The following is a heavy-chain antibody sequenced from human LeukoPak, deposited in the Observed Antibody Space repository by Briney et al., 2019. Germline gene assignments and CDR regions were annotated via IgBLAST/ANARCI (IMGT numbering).Heavy chain of an antibody. CDR3: ARADSSSWYFDL. J-gene: IGHJ2*01. D-gene: IGHD6-13*01. CDR2: IRYDGSNK. Sequence: GGSLRLSCAASGFTFSSYGMHWVRQAPGKGLEWVAFIRYDGSNKYYADSVKGRFTISRDNSKNTLYLQMNSLRAEDTAVYYCARADSSSWYFDLWGRGTLVTVSS. CDR1: GFTFSSYG. V-gene: IGHV3-30*02.